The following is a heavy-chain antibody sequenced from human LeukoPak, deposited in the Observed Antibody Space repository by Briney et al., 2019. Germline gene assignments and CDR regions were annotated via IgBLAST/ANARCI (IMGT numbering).Heavy chain of an antibody. CDR3: ARGLPYYDFWNGYYTGGGMDV. Sequence: PSETLSLTCTVSGGSISSYYWSWIRQPPGKGLEWIGEINHSGSTNYNPSLKSRVTISVDMSKNQFSLKLSSVTAADTAVYHCARGLPYYDFWNGYYTGGGMDVWGQGTTVTVSS. D-gene: IGHD3-3*01. CDR1: GGSISSYY. J-gene: IGHJ6*02. V-gene: IGHV4-34*01. CDR2: INHSGST.